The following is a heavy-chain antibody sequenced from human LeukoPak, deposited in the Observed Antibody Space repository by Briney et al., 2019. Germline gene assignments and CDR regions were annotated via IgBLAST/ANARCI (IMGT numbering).Heavy chain of an antibody. J-gene: IGHJ6*03. CDR2: IIPIFGTA. CDR1: GGTFSSYA. V-gene: IGHV1-69*05. CDR3: ARGAGAGLGYYYYYMDI. D-gene: IGHD7-27*01. Sequence: SVKVSCKASGGTFSSYAISWVRQAPGQGLEWMGGIIPIFGTANYAQKFQGRVTITTDESTSTAYMELSSLRSEDTAVYYCARGAGAGLGYYYYYMDIWAKGTTVTVSS.